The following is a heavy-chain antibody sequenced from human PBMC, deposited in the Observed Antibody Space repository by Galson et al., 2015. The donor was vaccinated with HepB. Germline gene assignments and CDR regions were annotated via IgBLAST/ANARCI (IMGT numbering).Heavy chain of an antibody. CDR3: ARVPYGGNSVFLGSDY. CDR1: GGTFSSYA. J-gene: IGHJ4*02. D-gene: IGHD4-23*01. CDR2: ISAYNGNT. V-gene: IGHV1-18*01. Sequence: SVKVSCKASGGTFSSYAISWVRQAPGQGLEWMGWISAYNGNTNYAQKLQGRVTMTTDTSTSTAYMELRSLRSDDTAVYYCARVPYGGNSVFLGSDYWGQGTLVTVSS.